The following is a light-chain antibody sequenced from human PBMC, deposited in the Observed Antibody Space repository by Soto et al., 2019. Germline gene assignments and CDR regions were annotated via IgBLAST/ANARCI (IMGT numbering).Light chain of an antibody. Sequence: IQMTHSPSSLSASVGDRVTSTWXASQSISSYLNWYQHKPGKAPKLLIYAASSLQTGVPSRFSGSRSGTDFALTISSLQRDDFATYYCQQTDSFPRTFGQGTKVDIK. CDR3: QQTDSFPRT. V-gene: IGKV1-39*01. CDR1: QSISSY. J-gene: IGKJ1*01. CDR2: AAS.